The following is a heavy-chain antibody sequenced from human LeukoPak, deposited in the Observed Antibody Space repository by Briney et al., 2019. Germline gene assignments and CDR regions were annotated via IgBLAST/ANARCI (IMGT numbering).Heavy chain of an antibody. CDR1: GYSISSGYY. CDR2: IYHSGST. J-gene: IGHJ4*02. Sequence: SETLSLTCAVSGYSISSGYYWGWIRQPPGKGLEWIGSIYHSGSTYYNPSLKSRVTISVDTSKNQFSLKLSSVTTADTAVYYCAAYCSGGSCYSDSDYWGQGTLVTVSS. D-gene: IGHD2-15*01. CDR3: AAYCSGGSCYSDSDY. V-gene: IGHV4-38-2*01.